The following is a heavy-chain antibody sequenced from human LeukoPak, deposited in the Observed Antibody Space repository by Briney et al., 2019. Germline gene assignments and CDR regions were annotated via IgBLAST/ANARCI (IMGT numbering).Heavy chain of an antibody. CDR1: GFTFSSYG. CDR2: ISYDGSNK. D-gene: IGHD3-3*01. V-gene: IGHV3-30*03. J-gene: IGHJ6*02. Sequence: GRSLRLSCAASGFTFSSYGMHWVRQAPGKGLEWVAVISYDGSNKYYADSVKGRFTISRDNSKNTLYLQMNSLRAEDTAVYYCARDLDFGVVIIPLAYYYGMDVWGQGTTVTVSS. CDR3: ARDLDFGVVIIPLAYYYGMDV.